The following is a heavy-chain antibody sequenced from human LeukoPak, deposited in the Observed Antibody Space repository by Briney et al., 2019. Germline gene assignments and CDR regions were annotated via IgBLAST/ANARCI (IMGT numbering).Heavy chain of an antibody. D-gene: IGHD2-2*01. CDR3: ARDTYCSSTSCRFTQVQH. Sequence: APVKVSRKAPGHTSTSYGIRRVRQAPAQRLERMGCISAYNGNTNYAQKLQGRVTMTTDTSTSTAYMELRSLRSDDTAVYYCARDTYCSSTSCRFTQVQHCGQAPWSPSPQ. J-gene: IGHJ1*01. CDR1: GHTSTSYG. CDR2: ISAYNGNT. V-gene: IGHV1-18*04.